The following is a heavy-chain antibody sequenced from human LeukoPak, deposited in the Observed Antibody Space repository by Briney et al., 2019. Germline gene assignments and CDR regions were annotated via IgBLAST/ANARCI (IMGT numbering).Heavy chain of an antibody. CDR3: ARGGLTMVRGVIHYYYYGMDV. Sequence: SETLSLTCTVSGASISSYSWSWIRQPPGKGLEWVAWISYSGTTNYNPSLNSRVSISVDTSKNQFSLRLTSVTAADTAVYYCARGGLTMVRGVIHYYYYGMDVWGQGTTVTVSS. CDR2: ISYSGTT. CDR1: GASISSYS. V-gene: IGHV4-59*08. J-gene: IGHJ6*02. D-gene: IGHD3-10*01.